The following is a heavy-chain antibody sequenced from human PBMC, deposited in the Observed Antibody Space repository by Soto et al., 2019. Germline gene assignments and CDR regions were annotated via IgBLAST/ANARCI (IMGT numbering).Heavy chain of an antibody. CDR2: IIPIFGTA. CDR1: GGAFSRYA. V-gene: IGHV1-69*13. Sequence: SSVKVSCKASGGAFSRYAISWVRQAPGQGLEWMGGIIPIFGTANYAQKFQGRVTITADESASTAYMELSSLRSEDTAVYYCARSQDPYGDYRWFWFDPWGQGTLVTVSS. CDR3: ARSQDPYGDYRWFWFDP. D-gene: IGHD4-17*01. J-gene: IGHJ5*02.